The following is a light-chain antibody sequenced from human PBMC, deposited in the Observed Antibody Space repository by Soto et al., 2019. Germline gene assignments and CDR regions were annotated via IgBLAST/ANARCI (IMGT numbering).Light chain of an antibody. J-gene: IGLJ2*01. V-gene: IGLV3-21*01. Sequence: SYELTQPPPVSVASGETARISCGGNNIGSKGVHWYQQKPGQAPVLVIYSDTDLPPVIPERFSGSNSANMATLTISRVEAGDEADYYCQVWDSGSAHVLFGGGTKLTVL. CDR1: NIGSKG. CDR2: SDT. CDR3: QVWDSGSAHVL.